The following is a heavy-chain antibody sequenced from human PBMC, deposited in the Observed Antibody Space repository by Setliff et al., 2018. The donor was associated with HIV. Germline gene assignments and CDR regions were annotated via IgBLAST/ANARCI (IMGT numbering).Heavy chain of an antibody. CDR3: ARHTPNGAVGDFDF. J-gene: IGHJ4*02. D-gene: IGHD3-10*01. CDR2: IHDTGKT. V-gene: IGHV4-59*08. Sequence: SETLSLTCTVSGDSIDRYYWSWIRQPPGRGLEWIAYIHDTGKTNSNPSLKSRVTISLDTTRNQFSLKPTSVTAADTAMYYCARHTPNGAVGDFDFWGQGTLVTVSS. CDR1: GDSIDRYY.